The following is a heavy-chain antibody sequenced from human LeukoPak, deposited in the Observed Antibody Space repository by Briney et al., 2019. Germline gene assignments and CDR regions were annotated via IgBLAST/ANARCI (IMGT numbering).Heavy chain of an antibody. CDR2: IHHSGPA. CDR1: GFTFSSYE. D-gene: IGHD6-6*01. V-gene: IGHV4-4*02. J-gene: IGHJ6*03. Sequence: GSLRLSCAASGFTFSSYEMNWVRQTPEKGLEWIGEIHHSGPANYNPSLKSRVTISVDKSKNQFSLKMTSVTAADTAVFYCARGRDIAARPNYYYMDVWGKGITVTVSS. CDR3: ARGRDIAARPNYYYMDV.